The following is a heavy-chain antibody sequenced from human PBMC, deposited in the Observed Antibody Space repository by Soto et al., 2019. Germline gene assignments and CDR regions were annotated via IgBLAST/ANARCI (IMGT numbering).Heavy chain of an antibody. Sequence: ASVKVSCKASGYSFTDYPIHWVRQAPGQGLEWLGRINPKSGGTSTAQKFQGWVTMTTDTSISTASMELTRLTSDDTGIYYCARGDSTDCSNGVCSFFYNHDMDVWGQGTTVTVSS. J-gene: IGHJ6*02. CDR1: GYSFTDYP. V-gene: IGHV1-2*04. CDR3: ARGDSTDCSNGVCSFFYNHDMDV. D-gene: IGHD2-8*01. CDR2: INPKSGGT.